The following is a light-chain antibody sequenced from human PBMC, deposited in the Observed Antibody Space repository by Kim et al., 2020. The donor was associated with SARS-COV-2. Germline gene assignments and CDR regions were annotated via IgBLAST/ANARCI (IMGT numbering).Light chain of an antibody. Sequence: GQRVTISCSGSTSNIGSNTVNWYQQLPGPAPKLLIYSNTQRPSGVPDRFSGSKSGTSASLAISGLQSEDEADYYCAAWDDSLNGYVFGTGTKSPS. CDR2: SNT. CDR3: AAWDDSLNGYV. V-gene: IGLV1-44*01. CDR1: TSNIGSNT. J-gene: IGLJ1*01.